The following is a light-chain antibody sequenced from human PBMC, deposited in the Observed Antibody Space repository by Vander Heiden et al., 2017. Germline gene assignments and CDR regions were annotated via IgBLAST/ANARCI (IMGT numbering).Light chain of an antibody. J-gene: IGKJ4*01. Sequence: EIVMTQSPATLSVSPGERATLSCRASQSVSSNLAWFQHKPGQAPRLLIYGAYTRATGIPARFSGSGSGTEFTLTISSLQSEDFAVYYCQQYNNWPLTFGGGTTVEIK. CDR1: QSVSSN. V-gene: IGKV3-15*01. CDR2: GAY. CDR3: QQYNNWPLT.